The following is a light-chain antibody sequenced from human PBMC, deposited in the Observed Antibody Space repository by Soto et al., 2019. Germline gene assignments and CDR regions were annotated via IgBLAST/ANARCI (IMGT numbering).Light chain of an antibody. V-gene: IGKV3-15*01. Sequence: EIVMTQSPATLSVSPGERATLSCRASQSVSSNLAWYQQKPGQAPRLLLYGASTRATGIPARFSGSGSGTEFTLTISSLQSEDFAVYYCQQYNNWPHTFGGGTKVEIK. CDR2: GAS. CDR3: QQYNNWPHT. CDR1: QSVSSN. J-gene: IGKJ4*01.